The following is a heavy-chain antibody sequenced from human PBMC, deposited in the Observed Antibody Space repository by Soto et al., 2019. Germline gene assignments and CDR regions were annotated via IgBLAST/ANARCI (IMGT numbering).Heavy chain of an antibody. J-gene: IGHJ6*02. CDR1: GYNFISYG. Sequence: GASVKVSCKASGYNFISYGITWVRQAPGQGLEWMAWISTNNGDTTSAQKLQGRVTMTTDTSTSTVYMELRNLRSDDTAVYYCARGGRYCSGGACYRPLTSYYFGMDVWGQGTTVTVSS. V-gene: IGHV1-18*01. CDR3: ARGGRYCSGGACYRPLTSYYFGMDV. CDR2: ISTNNGDT. D-gene: IGHD2-15*01.